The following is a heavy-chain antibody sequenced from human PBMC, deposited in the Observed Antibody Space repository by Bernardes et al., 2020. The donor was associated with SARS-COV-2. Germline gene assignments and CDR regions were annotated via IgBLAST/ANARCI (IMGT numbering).Heavy chain of an antibody. CDR3: ARDPDTAMVNRPRGWNYYGMDV. CDR2: IIPIFGTA. V-gene: IGHV1-69*13. CDR1: GGTFSSYA. Sequence: SVKVSCKASGGTFSSYAISWVRQAPGQGLEWMGGIIPIFGTANYAQKFQGRVTITADESTSTAYMELSSLRSEDTAVYYCARDPDTAMVNRPRGWNYYGMDVWGQGTTVAVSS. D-gene: IGHD5-18*01. J-gene: IGHJ6*02.